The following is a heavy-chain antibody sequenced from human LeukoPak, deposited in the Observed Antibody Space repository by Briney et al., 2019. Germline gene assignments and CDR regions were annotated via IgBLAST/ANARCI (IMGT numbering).Heavy chain of an antibody. CDR2: ISPSSGTI. CDR3: ATAGNYRFDY. Sequence: GGSLRLSCAASGFAFSNYGMNWVRQAPGKGLEWVSYISPSSGTIYYADSVKGRFTISRDDAKNSLSLQMNSLRDEDTAVYYFATAGNYRFDYWGQGTLVTVSS. D-gene: IGHD1-7*01. J-gene: IGHJ4*02. V-gene: IGHV3-48*02. CDR1: GFAFSNYG.